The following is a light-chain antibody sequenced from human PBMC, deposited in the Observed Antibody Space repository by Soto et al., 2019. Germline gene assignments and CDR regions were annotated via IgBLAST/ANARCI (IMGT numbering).Light chain of an antibody. Sequence: EIVLTQSTATLSLSPGERATLSCRASQSVSSYLAWYQQKPGQAPRLLIYDASNRATGIPARFRGSGSGTDVTLIISSLEPEDFAVYYCQQRSNWPPRITFGQGTRLEIK. CDR3: QQRSNWPPRIT. J-gene: IGKJ5*01. V-gene: IGKV3-11*01. CDR2: DAS. CDR1: QSVSSY.